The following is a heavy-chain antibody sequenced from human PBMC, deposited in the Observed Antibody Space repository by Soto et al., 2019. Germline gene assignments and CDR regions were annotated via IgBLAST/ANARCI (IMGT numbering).Heavy chain of an antibody. V-gene: IGHV4-34*01. CDR2: IAQIGST. D-gene: IGHD3-10*01. J-gene: IGHJ5*02. CDR3: AGGRDTVVRGVMNWFDP. CDR1: CKSFIGYY. Sequence: SGTLSLTCALHCKSFIGYYWNWLRKSPVEGLECIGKIAQIGSTYYIPSLKSRVTMSFDTSRSQFSLKLTSVTAMVTAVYYCAGGRDTVVRGVMNWFDPWGQGTLVTVS.